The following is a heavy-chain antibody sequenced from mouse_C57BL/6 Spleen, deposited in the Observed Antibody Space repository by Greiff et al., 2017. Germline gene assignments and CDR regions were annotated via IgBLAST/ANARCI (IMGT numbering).Heavy chain of an antibody. J-gene: IGHJ4*01. D-gene: IGHD2-3*01. CDR3: ARLLQVAMDY. Sequence: QVQLQQSGAELVKPGASVKISCKASGYAFSSYWMSWVKQRPGKGLEWIGQLYPGDGDTNYNGKFKGKATLTADKSSSTAYMQLSSLTSEDSAVYFCARLLQVAMDYWGQGTSVTVSS. CDR1: GYAFSSYW. CDR2: LYPGDGDT. V-gene: IGHV1-80*01.